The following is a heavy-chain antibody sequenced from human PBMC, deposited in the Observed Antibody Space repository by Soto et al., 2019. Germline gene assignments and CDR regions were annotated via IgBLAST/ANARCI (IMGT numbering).Heavy chain of an antibody. J-gene: IGHJ4*02. Sequence: ALRLSCAASGFTFSDYYMSWIRQAPGEGLEWLSYISISGGTIYYADSVKGRFSISRDNAKNSLYLQLSSLRAEDTAVYFCARERARVFDSWGQGTLVTVSS. V-gene: IGHV3-11*01. CDR2: ISISGGTI. CDR1: GFTFSDYY. CDR3: ARERARVFDS.